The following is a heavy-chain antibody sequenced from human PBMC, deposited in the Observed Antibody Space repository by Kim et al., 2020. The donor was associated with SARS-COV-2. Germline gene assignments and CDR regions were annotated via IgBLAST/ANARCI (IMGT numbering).Heavy chain of an antibody. CDR2: INHSGST. J-gene: IGHJ4*02. Sequence: SETLSLTCAVYGGSFSGYYWSWIRQPPGKGLEWIGEINHSGSTNYNPSLKSRVTISVDTSKNQFSLKLSSVTAADTAVYYCARAYFDYSNGYYFDYWGQGTLVTVSS. D-gene: IGHD4-4*01. CDR1: GGSFSGYY. V-gene: IGHV4-34*01. CDR3: ARAYFDYSNGYYFDY.